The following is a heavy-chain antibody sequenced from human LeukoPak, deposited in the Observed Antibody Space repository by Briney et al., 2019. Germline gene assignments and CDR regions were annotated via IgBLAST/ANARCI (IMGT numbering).Heavy chain of an antibody. CDR3: TTSRTNDCSSPSCYTDY. CDR2: VYYTGST. J-gene: IGHJ4*02. V-gene: IGHV4-39*01. Sequence: SETLSLTCTVSGASIYTSSSYWGWIRQPPGKGLEWIASVYYTGSTYYSPSLKSRATISVNTSKNQFSLELNSVTAADTAVYYCTTSRTNDCSSPSCYTDYWGQGTLVTVSS. D-gene: IGHD2-2*02. CDR1: GASIYTSSSY.